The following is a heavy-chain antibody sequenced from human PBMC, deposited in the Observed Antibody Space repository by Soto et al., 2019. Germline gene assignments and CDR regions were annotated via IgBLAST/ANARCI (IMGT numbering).Heavy chain of an antibody. CDR2: ISGSGGST. J-gene: IGHJ3*02. Sequence: GESLKISCAASGFTFSSYAMSWVRQAPGKGLEWVSAISGSGGSTYYADSVKGRFTISRDNSKNTLYLQMNSLRAEDTAVYYCAKVVTMIVVVIDAFDIWGQGTMVTVSS. V-gene: IGHV3-23*01. CDR3: AKVVTMIVVVIDAFDI. CDR1: GFTFSSYA. D-gene: IGHD3-22*01.